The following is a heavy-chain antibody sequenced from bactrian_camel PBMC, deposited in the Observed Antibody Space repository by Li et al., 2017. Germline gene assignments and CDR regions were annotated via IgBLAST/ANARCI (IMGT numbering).Heavy chain of an antibody. J-gene: IGHJ4*01. D-gene: IGHD5*01. CDR1: AAVFSVNC. Sequence: HVQLVESGGGSVEAGGSLRLSCATGAAVFSVNCFAWFREIPGREREGVAAMRIGNGLTDCVDSVKGRFTISRDNAKNTLYLQLNSLTREDSAMYYCTRETQWVGYHEFAEYWGQGTQVTVS. CDR2: MRIGNGLT. V-gene: IGHV3S1*01. CDR3: TRETQWVGYHEFAEY.